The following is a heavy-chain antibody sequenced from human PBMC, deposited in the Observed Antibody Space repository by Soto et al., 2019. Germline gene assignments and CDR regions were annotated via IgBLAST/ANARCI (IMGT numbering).Heavy chain of an antibody. D-gene: IGHD3-9*01. CDR2: INHSGST. V-gene: IGHV4-34*01. Sequence: SETLSLTCAVYGGSFSGYYWSRIRQPPGKGLEWIGEINHSGSTNYNPSLKSRVTISVDTSKNQFSLKLSSVTAADTAVYYCARGGLLRYFDWAPGYYYYGMDVWGQGTTVTVSS. CDR3: ARGGLLRYFDWAPGYYYYGMDV. CDR1: GGSFSGYY. J-gene: IGHJ6*02.